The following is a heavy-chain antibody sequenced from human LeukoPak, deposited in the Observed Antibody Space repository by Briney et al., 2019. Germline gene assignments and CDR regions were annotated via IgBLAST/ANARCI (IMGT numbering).Heavy chain of an antibody. D-gene: IGHD6-6*01. CDR3: ARVASYAFDI. V-gene: IGHV3-7*01. CDR1: GFSFSSYW. Sequence: PGGSLRLSCAASGFSFSSYWMSWVRQAPGKGLEWVANIKQDGSEKYFVDSVRGRFTIPRDNAKNSLYLLMNSLRAEDTAVYYCARVASYAFDIWGQGTMVTVSS. J-gene: IGHJ3*02. CDR2: IKQDGSEK.